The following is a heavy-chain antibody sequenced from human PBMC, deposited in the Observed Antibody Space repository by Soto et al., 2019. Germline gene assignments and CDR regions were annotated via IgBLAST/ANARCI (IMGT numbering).Heavy chain of an antibody. CDR3: ARDIGTYYDFWSGYYGHDPRTRSYYYGMDV. CDR2: IYYSGST. Sequence: LSLTCTVSGGSVSSGSYYWSWIRQPPGKGLEWIGYIYYSGSTNYNPSLKSRVTISVDTSKNQFSLKLSSVTAADTAVYYCARDIGTYYDFWSGYYGHDPRTRSYYYGMDVWGQGTTVTVSS. CDR1: GGSVSSGSYY. J-gene: IGHJ6*02. V-gene: IGHV4-61*01. D-gene: IGHD3-3*01.